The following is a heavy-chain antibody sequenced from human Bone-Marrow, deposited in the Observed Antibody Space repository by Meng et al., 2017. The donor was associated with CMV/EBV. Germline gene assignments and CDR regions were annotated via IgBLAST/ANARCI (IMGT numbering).Heavy chain of an antibody. CDR1: EFTFSSYN. V-gene: IGHV3-21*04. CDR3: ASDMDTSMAGDAFDI. D-gene: IGHD5-18*01. Sequence: GGSLRLSCTASEFTFSSYNMNWVRQAPGKGLEWVSFISSDSIYIYYADSLKGRFIISRDNAKNSVYLQMNSLRAEDTAVYYCASDMDTSMAGDAFDIWGQGKMVTVAS. J-gene: IGHJ3*02. CDR2: ISSDSIYI.